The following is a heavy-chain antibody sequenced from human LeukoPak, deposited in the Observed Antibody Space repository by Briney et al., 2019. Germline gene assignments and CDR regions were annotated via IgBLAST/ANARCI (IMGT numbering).Heavy chain of an antibody. CDR3: ARVDCSSTSCYRLNAFDAFDI. J-gene: IGHJ3*02. CDR2: ISYVGSNK. V-gene: IGHV3-30-3*01. CDR1: GFTFSSYA. Sequence: PGGSLRLSCAASGFTFSSYAMHWVRQAPGKGLEWVAVISYVGSNKYYADSVKGRFTISRDNSKNTLYLQMNSLRAEDTAVYYCARVDCSSTSCYRLNAFDAFDIWGQGTMVTVSS. D-gene: IGHD2-2*01.